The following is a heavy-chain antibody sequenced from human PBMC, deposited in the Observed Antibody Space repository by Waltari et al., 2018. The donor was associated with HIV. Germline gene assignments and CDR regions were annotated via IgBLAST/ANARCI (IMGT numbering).Heavy chain of an antibody. J-gene: IGHJ4*02. Sequence: QVPLQQWGAGLLTPSETLSLTCAVYGGSFSGYYWSWIRQPPGKGLDWIGEINHSGSTNYNPSLKSRVTISVDTSKNQFSLKLSSVTAADTAVYYCARGGNSSKIDYWGQGTLVTVSS. CDR1: GGSFSGYY. CDR3: ARGGNSSKIDY. D-gene: IGHD1-26*01. CDR2: INHSGST. V-gene: IGHV4-34*01.